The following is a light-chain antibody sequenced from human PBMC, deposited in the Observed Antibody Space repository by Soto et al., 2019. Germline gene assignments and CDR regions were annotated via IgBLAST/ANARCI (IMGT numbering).Light chain of an antibody. Sequence: QSALTQPPSVSGAPGLRVTISCTGSSSNIGAGFDVHWYQQLPGTVPKLLIYGDTSRPSGVPDRFSGSKSGTSAFLAITGLQAEDEADYYCQSYDSRLSGFVFGTGTKLTVL. CDR1: SSNIGAGFD. CDR2: GDT. V-gene: IGLV1-40*01. J-gene: IGLJ1*01. CDR3: QSYDSRLSGFV.